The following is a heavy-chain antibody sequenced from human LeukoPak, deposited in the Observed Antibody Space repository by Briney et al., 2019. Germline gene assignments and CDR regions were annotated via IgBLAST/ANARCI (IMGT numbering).Heavy chain of an antibody. J-gene: IGHJ4*02. CDR2: TYYRSKWYY. Sequence: SQTLSLTCAVSGGSISSGGYSWNWIRQSPSRGLEWLGRTYYRSKWYYDYAVAVKSRISINPDTSKNQFSLQLSSVTPEDTAVYYCARDPVGGSTIFDYWGQGTLVTVSS. V-gene: IGHV6-1*01. CDR1: GGSISSGGYS. CDR3: ARDPVGGSTIFDY. D-gene: IGHD1-26*01.